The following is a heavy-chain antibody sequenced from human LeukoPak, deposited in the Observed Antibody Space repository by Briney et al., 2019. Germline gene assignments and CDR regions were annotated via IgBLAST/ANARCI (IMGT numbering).Heavy chain of an antibody. J-gene: IGHJ4*02. CDR1: GFTFSSYA. CDR2: ISYDGSNK. V-gene: IGHV3-30*04. CDR3: ARDLGRMLRMLSAFDY. D-gene: IGHD2-8*01. Sequence: PGGSLRLSCAASGFTFSSYAMHWVRQAPGKGLEWVAVISYDGSNKYYADSVKGRFTISRDNSKNTLYLQMNSLRAEDTAVYYCARDLGRMLRMLSAFDYWGQGTLVTVSS.